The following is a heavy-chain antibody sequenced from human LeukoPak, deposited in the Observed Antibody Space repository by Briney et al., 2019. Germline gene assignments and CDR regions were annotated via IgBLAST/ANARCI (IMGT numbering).Heavy chain of an antibody. CDR2: INAGNGNT. D-gene: IGHD3-22*01. CDR1: GYTFTSYA. V-gene: IGHV1-3*01. CDR3: ARDSHYYESSGYNQGDFDY. Sequence: GASVKVSCKASGYTFTSYAMHWVRQAPGQRLEWMGWINAGNGNTKYSQKFQDRVTITRDTSASTAYMELSSLRSEDTAVYYSARDSHYYESSGYNQGDFDYWGQGTLVTVSS. J-gene: IGHJ4*02.